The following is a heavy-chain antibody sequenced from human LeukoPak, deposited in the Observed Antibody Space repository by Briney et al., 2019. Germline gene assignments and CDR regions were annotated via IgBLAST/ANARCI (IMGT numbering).Heavy chain of an antibody. J-gene: IGHJ3*02. CDR3: ARDRYDYVWGSYRYRPLDAFDI. D-gene: IGHD3-16*02. CDR2: INPNSGGT. V-gene: IGHV1-2*02. Sequence: ASVKVSCKASGYTFTGYYMHWVRQAPGQGLEGMGWINPNSGGTNYAQRFHGRVTMTRDTSISTAYMELSRLRSDDTAVYYCARDRYDYVWGSYRYRPLDAFDIWGQGTMVTVSS. CDR1: GYTFTGYY.